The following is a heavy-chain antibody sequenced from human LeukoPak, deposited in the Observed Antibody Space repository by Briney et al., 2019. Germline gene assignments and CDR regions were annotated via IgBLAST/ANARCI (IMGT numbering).Heavy chain of an antibody. Sequence: GGSLRLSCAASGFTFSSYAMHWVRQAPGKGLEWVAVISYDGSNKYYADSVKGRFTISRDNSKNTLYLQMNSLRAEDTAVYYCARDRGPIAAADFDYWGQGTLVTVSS. D-gene: IGHD6-13*01. J-gene: IGHJ4*02. V-gene: IGHV3-30-3*01. CDR3: ARDRGPIAAADFDY. CDR1: GFTFSSYA. CDR2: ISYDGSNK.